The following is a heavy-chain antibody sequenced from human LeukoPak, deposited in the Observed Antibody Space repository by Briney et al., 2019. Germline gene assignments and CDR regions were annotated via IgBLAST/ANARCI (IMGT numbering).Heavy chain of an antibody. CDR2: IYYSGST. V-gene: IGHV4-30-4*08. CDR1: GGSISSSSYY. CDR3: ARASLDDYFDY. J-gene: IGHJ4*02. Sequence: SETLSLTCTVSGGSISSSSYYWGWIRQPPGKGLEWIGYIYYSGSTYYNPSLKSRVTISVDTSKNQFSLKLSSVTAADTAVYYCARASLDDYFDYWGQGTLVTVSS.